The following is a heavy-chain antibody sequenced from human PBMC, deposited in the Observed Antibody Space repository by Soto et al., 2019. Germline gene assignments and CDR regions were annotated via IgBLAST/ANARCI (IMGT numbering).Heavy chain of an antibody. D-gene: IGHD2-15*01. CDR2: INPSGGST. CDR1: GYTFTSYF. J-gene: IGHJ4*02. CDR3: ARVNCTGGSCYSIDS. V-gene: IGHV1-46*03. Sequence: ASVNVSCKASGYTFTSYFMHWVRQAPGQGLEWMGIINPSGGSTSYAQKFQGRVTMTRDTSTSTVYMELSSLRSEDTAVYYCARVNCTGGSCYSIDSWGEGPLVSVSS.